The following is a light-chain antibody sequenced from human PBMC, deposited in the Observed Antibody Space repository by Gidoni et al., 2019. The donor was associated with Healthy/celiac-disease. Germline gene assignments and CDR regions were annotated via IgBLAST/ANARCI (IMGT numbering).Light chain of an antibody. J-gene: IGKJ2*01. Sequence: DIQMTQSPSSLSASVGDRVTITCRASQSISSYLNWYQQKPGKAPKLLIYAASSLQSGVPSRFRGSGSGPDFTLTISSLQPEDFATYYCQQSYSTPRYTFGQGTTLEI. CDR3: QQSYSTPRYT. CDR1: QSISSY. CDR2: AAS. V-gene: IGKV1-39*01.